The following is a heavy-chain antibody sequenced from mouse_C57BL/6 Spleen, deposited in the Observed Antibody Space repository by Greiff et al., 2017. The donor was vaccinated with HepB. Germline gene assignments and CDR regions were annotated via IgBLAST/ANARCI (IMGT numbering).Heavy chain of an antibody. D-gene: IGHD3-2*02. CDR1: GYTFTDYN. CDR2: INPNNGGT. V-gene: IGHV1-22*01. J-gene: IGHJ4*01. Sequence: VQLQQSGPELVKPGASVKMSCKASGYTFTDYNMHWVKQSHGKSLEWIGYINPNNGGTSYNQKFKGKATLTVNKSSSTAYMELRSLTSEDSAVYYCAQTAQADYAMDYWGQGTSVTVSS. CDR3: AQTAQADYAMDY.